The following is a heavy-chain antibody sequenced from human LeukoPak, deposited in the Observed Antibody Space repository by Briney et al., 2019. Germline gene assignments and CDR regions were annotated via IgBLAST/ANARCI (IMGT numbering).Heavy chain of an antibody. J-gene: IGHJ3*02. CDR2: ISGSGGST. CDR1: GFTFSSYA. V-gene: IGHV3-23*01. D-gene: IGHD3-22*01. Sequence: GGSLRLSCAASGFTFSSYAMSWVRQAPGKGLEWVSAISGSGGSTYYADSVKGRFTISRDNSKSTLYLQMNSLRAEDTAVYYCAKDVSGSGYPDAFDIWGQGTMVTVSS. CDR3: AKDVSGSGYPDAFDI.